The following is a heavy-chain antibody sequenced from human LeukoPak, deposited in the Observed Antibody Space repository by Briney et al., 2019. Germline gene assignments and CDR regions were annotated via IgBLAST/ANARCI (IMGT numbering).Heavy chain of an antibody. J-gene: IGHJ4*02. Sequence: SQTLSLTCAISGDSVSSNTPAWNWIRQSPSRGLEWLGRTYYRSRWYNDYAVSVRSRITINPDTAKNQFSLQLNSVTPEDTAVYYCARQQRGAFDYWGQGTLVTVSS. CDR3: ARQQRGAFDY. D-gene: IGHD6-13*01. CDR1: GDSVSSNTPA. CDR2: TYYRSRWYN. V-gene: IGHV6-1*01.